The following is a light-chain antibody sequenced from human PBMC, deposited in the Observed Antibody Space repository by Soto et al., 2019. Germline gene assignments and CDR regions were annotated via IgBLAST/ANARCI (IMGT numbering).Light chain of an antibody. Sequence: QSVLTQPPSASGTPGQRVTISCSGSSSNIGSNTVNWYQQLPGTAPKLLIYSNNQRPSGVPDRFSGSKSGTSASLAISGLQSEDEADYYCAAWDDLNGRVFGGGTKLTVL. CDR3: AAWDDLNGRV. J-gene: IGLJ3*02. V-gene: IGLV1-44*01. CDR1: SSNIGSNT. CDR2: SNN.